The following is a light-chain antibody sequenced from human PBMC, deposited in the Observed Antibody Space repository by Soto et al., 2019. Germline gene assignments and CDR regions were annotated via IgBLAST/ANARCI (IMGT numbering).Light chain of an antibody. CDR3: QQPNSYPLT. Sequence: DIQMTQSPSSLSASVGDRLTITCQASQDISNYLNWYQQKPGKAPKLLIYDASNLETGVPSRFSGSGSGTDFTLTISSLQPEDFATYYCQQPNSYPLTFGGGTKVDIK. V-gene: IGKV1-33*01. CDR1: QDISNY. J-gene: IGKJ4*01. CDR2: DAS.